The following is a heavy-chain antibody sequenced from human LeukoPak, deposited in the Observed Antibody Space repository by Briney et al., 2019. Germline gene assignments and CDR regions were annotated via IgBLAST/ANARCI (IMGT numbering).Heavy chain of an antibody. D-gene: IGHD5-18*01. CDR1: GGSISSGGYY. J-gene: IGHJ4*02. V-gene: IGHV4-31*03. CDR3: AREEAAMGFDY. CDR2: IYYSGST. Sequence: PSETLSLTCTVSGGSISSGGYYWSWIRQHPGKGPEWIGYIYYSGSTYYNPSLKSRVTISVDTSKNQFSLKLSSVTAADTAVYYCAREEAAMGFDYWGQGTLVTVSS.